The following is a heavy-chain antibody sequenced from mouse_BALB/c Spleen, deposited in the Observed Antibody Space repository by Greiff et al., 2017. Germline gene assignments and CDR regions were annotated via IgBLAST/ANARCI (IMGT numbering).Heavy chain of an antibody. D-gene: IGHD1-3*01. CDR3: ARGKLGFAY. J-gene: IGHJ3*01. V-gene: IGHV5-4*02. Sequence: EVHLVESGGGLVKPGGSLKLSCAASGFTFSDYYMYWVRQTPEKRLEWVATISDGGSYTYYPDSVKGRFTISRDNAKNNLYLQMSSLKSEDTAMYYCARGKLGFAYWGQGTLVTVSA. CDR1: GFTFSDYY. CDR2: ISDGGSYT.